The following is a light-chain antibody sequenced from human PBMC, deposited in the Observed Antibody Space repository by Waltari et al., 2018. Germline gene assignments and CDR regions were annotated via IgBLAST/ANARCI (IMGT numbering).Light chain of an antibody. CDR1: SGINVGTYR. Sequence: AVLTQPSSLSASPGASASLTCTLRSGINVGTYRIYWYQQKPGSPPQYLLRYKSDSDDQQGSGVPSRFSASKDASANAGILLISGLQSEDEADYYCMIWHSSAWVFGGGTKLTVL. CDR3: MIWHSSAWV. CDR2: YKSDSDD. V-gene: IGLV5-45*02. J-gene: IGLJ3*02.